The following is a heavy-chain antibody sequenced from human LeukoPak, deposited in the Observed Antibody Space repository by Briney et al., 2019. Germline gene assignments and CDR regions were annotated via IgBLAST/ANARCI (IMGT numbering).Heavy chain of an antibody. CDR2: IYTSGST. D-gene: IGHD3-10*01. CDR3: ARVGASITMVRGVPTRYHYMDV. Sequence: SETLSLTCTVSGGSISSGSYYWSWIRQPAGKGLEWIGRIYTSGSTNYNPSLKSRVTISVDTSKNQFSLKLSSVTAADTAVYYCARVGASITMVRGVPTRYHYMDVWGKGTTVTISS. J-gene: IGHJ6*03. CDR1: GGSISSGSYY. V-gene: IGHV4-61*02.